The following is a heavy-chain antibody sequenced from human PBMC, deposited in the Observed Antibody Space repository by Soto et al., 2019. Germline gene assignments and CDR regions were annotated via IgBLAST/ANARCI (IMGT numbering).Heavy chain of an antibody. CDR1: GGAFSNFA. V-gene: IGHV1-69*01. CDR3: VRGGSGSRGDD. J-gene: IGHJ4*02. Sequence: QVQLVQSGAEMKKPGSSVKVSCKTSGGAFSNFAVSWVRQAPGQGLEWVGGITPILGTPSYAQKFQGRVTITADVSTTSAYMEITSLTSEDTALYYCVRGGSGSRGDDCGQGTLVTVSS. CDR2: ITPILGTP. D-gene: IGHD3-10*01.